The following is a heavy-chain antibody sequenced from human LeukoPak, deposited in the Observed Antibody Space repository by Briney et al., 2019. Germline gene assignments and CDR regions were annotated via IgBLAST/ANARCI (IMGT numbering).Heavy chain of an antibody. CDR2: IYYSGST. D-gene: IGHD3-10*01. V-gene: IGHV4-59*01. J-gene: IGHJ4*02. Sequence: SETLSLTCTVSGGSISSYYWSGIRQPPGKGLEWIGYIYYSGSTNYNPSLKSRVTISVDTSKNQFSLKLNSVTAADTAVYYCARYPGLEGTGSRGAFDYWGQGALVTVSS. CDR3: ARYPGLEGTGSRGAFDY. CDR1: GGSISSYY.